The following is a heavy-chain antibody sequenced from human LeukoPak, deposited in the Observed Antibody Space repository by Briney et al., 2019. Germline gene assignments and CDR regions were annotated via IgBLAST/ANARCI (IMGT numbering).Heavy chain of an antibody. D-gene: IGHD2-8*01. CDR3: AKGGRGNGEVY. Sequence: TGGSLRLSCAVSGFTFSSYWMNWVRQAPGKGLEWVANIKQDGSEKNYVDSVKGRFTISRDNAKSSLFLQMNDLRAEDTAVYYCAKGGRGNGEVYWGQGTPVTVSS. J-gene: IGHJ4*02. CDR1: GFTFSSYW. CDR2: IKQDGSEK. V-gene: IGHV3-7*01.